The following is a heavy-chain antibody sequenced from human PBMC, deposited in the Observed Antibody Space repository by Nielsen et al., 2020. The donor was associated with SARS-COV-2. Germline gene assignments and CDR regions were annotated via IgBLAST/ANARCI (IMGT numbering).Heavy chain of an antibody. D-gene: IGHD6-13*01. Sequence: GSLRLSCTVSGYSISSGYYWGWIRQPPGKGLEWIGSIYHSGSTYYNPSLKSRVTISVDTSKNQFSLKLSSVTAADTAVYYCARGGIAAAGARFDYWGQGTLVTVSS. CDR2: IYHSGST. CDR1: GYSISSGYY. V-gene: IGHV4-38-2*02. J-gene: IGHJ4*02. CDR3: ARGGIAAAGARFDY.